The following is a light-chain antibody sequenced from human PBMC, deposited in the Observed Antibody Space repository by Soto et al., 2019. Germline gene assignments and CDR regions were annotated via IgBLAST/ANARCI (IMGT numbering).Light chain of an antibody. J-gene: IGLJ1*01. V-gene: IGLV1-40*01. Sequence: QSVLAQPPSVSGVPGQRVTISCTGSNSNIGAGFAVHWYQKXPGTAXXXIIXXXXXXTSGVPDRFSGSKSDTSASLAITGLQADDEADYYCHSYDSRLNCYVFVTGSKVTVL. CDR2: XXX. CDR1: NSNIGAGFA. CDR3: HSYDSRLNCYV.